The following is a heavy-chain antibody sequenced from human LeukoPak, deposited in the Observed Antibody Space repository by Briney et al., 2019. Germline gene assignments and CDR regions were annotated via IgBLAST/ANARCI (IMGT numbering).Heavy chain of an antibody. V-gene: IGHV1-2*02. J-gene: IGHJ4*02. CDR2: INPNSGGT. Sequence: ASVKVSCKASGYTFTGYYMHWVRQAPGQGLEWMGWINPNSGGTNYAQKLQGRVTMTTDTSTSTAYMELRSLRSDDTAVYYCARDYGDSPTNGQWGQGTLVTVSS. CDR3: ARDYGDSPTNGQ. CDR1: GYTFTGYY. D-gene: IGHD4-17*01.